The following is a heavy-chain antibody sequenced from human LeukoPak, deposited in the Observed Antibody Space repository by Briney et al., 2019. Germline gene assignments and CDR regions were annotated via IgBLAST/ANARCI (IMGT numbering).Heavy chain of an antibody. CDR1: GGSISSSSYY. CDR3: ARDGWRIWLHTLYYYYYMDV. Sequence: SETLSLTCTVSGGSISSSSYYWGWIRQPPGKGLEWIGSIYYSGSTYYNPSLKSRVTISVDTSKNQFSLKLSSVTAADTAVYYCARDGWRIWLHTLYYYYYMDVWGKGTTVTVSS. J-gene: IGHJ6*03. CDR2: IYYSGST. V-gene: IGHV4-39*07. D-gene: IGHD2-21*01.